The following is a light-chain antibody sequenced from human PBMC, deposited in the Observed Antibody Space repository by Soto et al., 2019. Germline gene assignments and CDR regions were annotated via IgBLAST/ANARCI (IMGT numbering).Light chain of an antibody. CDR2: DVS. V-gene: IGLV2-11*01. J-gene: IGLJ2*01. Sequence: QSALTQPRSVSGSPGQSVTISCTGTSSDVGGYNYVSWYQQHPGKAPKLMIYDVSKRPSGVPDRFSGSKSGNTASLTISGLQAEDESDYYCCSYAGGYTFLVLFGGGTKVTVL. CDR3: CSYAGGYTFLVL. CDR1: SSDVGGYNY.